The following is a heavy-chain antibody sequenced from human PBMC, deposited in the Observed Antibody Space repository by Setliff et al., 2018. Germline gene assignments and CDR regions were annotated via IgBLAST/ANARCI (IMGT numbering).Heavy chain of an antibody. J-gene: IGHJ4*02. CDR3: ARVQQLGTFDY. CDR2: IIPIFGTA. CDR1: GGTFSSYD. Sequence: GASVKVSCKASGGTFSSYDISWVRQAPGQGLEWMGRIIPIFGTANYAQKFQGRVTITADKSTSTAYMELSRLRSEDTAVYYCARVQQLGTFDYWGQGTLVTVSS. D-gene: IGHD6-13*01. V-gene: IGHV1-69*06.